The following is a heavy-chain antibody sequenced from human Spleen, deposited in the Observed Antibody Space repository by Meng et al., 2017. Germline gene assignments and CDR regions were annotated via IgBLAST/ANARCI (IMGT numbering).Heavy chain of an antibody. V-gene: IGHV4-34*01. CDR2: INHSGST. CDR3: ARGPTTMAHDFDY. J-gene: IGHJ4*02. CDR1: GGSCSDYY. D-gene: IGHD4-11*01. Sequence: QVQLQPWGAGLLKPSDTLSLTCVVSGGSCSDYYWSWIRQPPGKGLEWIGEINHSGSTNYNPSLESRATISVDTSQNNLSLKLSSVTAADSAVYYCARGPTTMAHDFDYWGQGTLVTVSS.